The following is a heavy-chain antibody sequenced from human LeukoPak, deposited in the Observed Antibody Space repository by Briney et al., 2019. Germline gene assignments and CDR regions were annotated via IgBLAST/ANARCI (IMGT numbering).Heavy chain of an antibody. CDR2: IYTSGST. Sequence: SETLSLTCTVSGGSISSGSYYWSWIRQPAGKGLEWIGRIYTSGSTNYNPSLKSRVTMSVDTSKNQFSLKLSSVTAADTAVYYCARDKAGSTPYMDVWGKGTTVTVS. CDR3: ARDKAGSTPYMDV. D-gene: IGHD2-2*01. CDR1: GGSISSGSYY. J-gene: IGHJ6*03. V-gene: IGHV4-61*02.